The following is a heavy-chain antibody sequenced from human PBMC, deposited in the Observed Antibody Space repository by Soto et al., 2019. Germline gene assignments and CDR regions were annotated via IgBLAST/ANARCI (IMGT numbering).Heavy chain of an antibody. V-gene: IGHV4-34*01. CDR2: INHSGST. CDR1: GGSVRGYY. J-gene: IGHJ5*02. CDR3: ARGRVRGVIRNWFDP. D-gene: IGHD3-10*01. Sequence: PSETLSLTCAVYGGSVRGYYWSWIRQPPGKGLEWIGEINHSGSTNYNPSLKSRVTISVDTSKNQFSLKLSSVTAADTAVYYCARGRVRGVIRNWFDPWGQGTLVTVSS.